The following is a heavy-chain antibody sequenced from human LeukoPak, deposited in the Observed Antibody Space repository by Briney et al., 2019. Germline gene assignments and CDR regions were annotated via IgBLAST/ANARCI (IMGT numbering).Heavy chain of an antibody. Sequence: PGGSLRLSCAASGFTVSSNYMSWVRQAPGKGLEWVSVIYSGGSTYYADSVKGRFTISRDNSKNTLYLQMNSLRAEDTAVYYCATHGYYDSSGYYPLVYWGQGTLVTVSS. CDR1: GFTVSSNY. J-gene: IGHJ4*02. CDR2: IYSGGST. D-gene: IGHD3-22*01. V-gene: IGHV3-53*01. CDR3: ATHGYYDSSGYYPLVY.